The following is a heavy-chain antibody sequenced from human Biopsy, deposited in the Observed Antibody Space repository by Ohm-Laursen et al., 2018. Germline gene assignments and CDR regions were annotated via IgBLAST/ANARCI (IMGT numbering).Heavy chain of an antibody. J-gene: IGHJ4*02. CDR1: GFTFSDFY. CDR3: ARRRPIDY. V-gene: IGHV3-11*01. CDR2: ISAAGPAM. Sequence: SLRLSCAASGFTFSDFYMSWIRQAPGKGLEWISYISAAGPAMFYADSVRGRFTISRDNANNLLYLQMDSPRAEDTAVYYCARRRPIDYWGQGILVTVSS.